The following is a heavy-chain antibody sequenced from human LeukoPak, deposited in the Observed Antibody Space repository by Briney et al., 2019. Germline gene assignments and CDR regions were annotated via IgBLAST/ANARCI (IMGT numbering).Heavy chain of an antibody. CDR1: GGSISSYY. V-gene: IGHV4-59*08. Sequence: PSETLSLTCTVSGGSISSYYWSWIRQPPGKGLEWLGYIYYSGSTNYNPSLKSRVTISVDTSKNQFSLKLSSVTAADTAVYYCATLTTTGQNDYWGQGTLVTVSS. CDR2: IYYSGST. D-gene: IGHD4-17*01. J-gene: IGHJ4*02. CDR3: ATLTTTGQNDY.